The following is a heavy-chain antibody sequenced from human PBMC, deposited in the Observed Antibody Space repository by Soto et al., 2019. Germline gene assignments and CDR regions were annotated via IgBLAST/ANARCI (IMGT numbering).Heavy chain of an antibody. Sequence: LRLSCAASGFTFSSYGMHWVRQAPGKGLEWVAVISYDGSNKYYADSVKGRFTISRDNSKNTLYLQMNSLRAEDTAVYYCAKERAPAAILHYYGMDVWGQGTTVTVSS. J-gene: IGHJ6*02. V-gene: IGHV3-30*18. CDR3: AKERAPAAILHYYGMDV. CDR2: ISYDGSNK. CDR1: GFTFSSYG. D-gene: IGHD2-2*01.